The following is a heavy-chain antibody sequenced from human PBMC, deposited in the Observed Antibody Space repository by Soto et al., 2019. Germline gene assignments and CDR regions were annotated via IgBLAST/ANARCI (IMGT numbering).Heavy chain of an antibody. CDR1: GGSISSSSYY. CDR2: IYYSGNT. Sequence: PSETLSLTCTVAGGSISSSSYYWGWIRQPPGKGLEWIGSIYYSGNTYYNPSLKSRVTISVDTAKNQFSLKLSSVTAADTAVYYCARQYYFGSGSYYTSHFDSWAQGTLLTVSS. J-gene: IGHJ4*02. CDR3: ARQYYFGSGSYYTSHFDS. D-gene: IGHD3-10*01. V-gene: IGHV4-39*01.